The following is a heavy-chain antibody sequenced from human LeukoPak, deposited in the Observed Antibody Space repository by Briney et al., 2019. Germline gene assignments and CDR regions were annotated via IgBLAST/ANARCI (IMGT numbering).Heavy chain of an antibody. Sequence: GGFLRLSCAASGFTFSSYSMSWVRQAPGKGLEWVSVMYSGGSTNYADSVKGRFTISRDDSKNTLYLQMNSLRAEDTAMYYCASLRYGRYYFDYWGQGTLVTVSS. V-gene: IGHV3-53*01. CDR2: MYSGGST. D-gene: IGHD3-10*01. J-gene: IGHJ4*02. CDR1: GFTFSSYS. CDR3: ASLRYGRYYFDY.